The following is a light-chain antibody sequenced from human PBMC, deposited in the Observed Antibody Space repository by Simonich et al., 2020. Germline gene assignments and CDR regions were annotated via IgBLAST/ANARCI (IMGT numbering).Light chain of an antibody. CDR3: QQYYSTPRT. V-gene: IGKV4-1*01. CDR2: WAS. J-gene: IGKJ1*01. CDR1: QSVLYSYNNQNY. Sequence: DIVMTQSPASLAVSLGERATINCKSSQSVLYSYNNQNYLAWYPQKPVQPPKLLIYWASTRESGVPDRFSGSGSGTDFTLTISSLQAEDVAVYYCQQYYSTPRTFGQGTKVEIK.